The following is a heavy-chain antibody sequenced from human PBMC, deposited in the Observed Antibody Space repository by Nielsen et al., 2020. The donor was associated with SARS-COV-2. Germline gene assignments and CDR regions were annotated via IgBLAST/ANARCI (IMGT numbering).Heavy chain of an antibody. Sequence: WVRQAPGQGLEWMGWINTNTGNPTYAQGFTGRFVFSLDTSVSTAYLQISSLKAEDTAVYYCARDHTWSSPYYYYYGMDVWGQGTTVTVSS. V-gene: IGHV7-4-1*02. D-gene: IGHD2-15*01. CDR2: INTNTGNP. J-gene: IGHJ6*02. CDR3: ARDHTWSSPYYYYYGMDV.